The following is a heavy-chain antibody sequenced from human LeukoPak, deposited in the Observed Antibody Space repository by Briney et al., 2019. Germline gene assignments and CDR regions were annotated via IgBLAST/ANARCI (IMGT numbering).Heavy chain of an antibody. V-gene: IGHV4-59*01. CDR1: GGSISSYY. CDR3: AGGLRMGYYYDSSGYFLDY. J-gene: IGHJ4*02. D-gene: IGHD3-22*01. CDR2: IYYSGGT. Sequence: SETLSLTCTVSGGSISSYYWSWIRQPPGKGLEWIGYIYYSGGTNYNPSLKSRVTISVDTSKNQFSLKLSSVTAADTAVYYCAGGLRMGYYYDSSGYFLDYWGQGTLVTVSS.